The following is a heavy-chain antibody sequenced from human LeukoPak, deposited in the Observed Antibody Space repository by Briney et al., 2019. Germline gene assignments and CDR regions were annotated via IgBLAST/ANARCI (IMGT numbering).Heavy chain of an antibody. J-gene: IGHJ3*02. CDR2: ISSSSSYI. V-gene: IGHV3-21*01. Sequence: PGGSLRPSCAASGFTISSYSMNWARQAPSKGLEWISSISSSSSYIYYADSVKGRFTISRDNAKSSRYLQMNSLRAEDTAVYYCARVVWELLGRGAFDIWGQGTMVTVSS. CDR1: GFTISSYS. D-gene: IGHD1-26*01. CDR3: ARVVWELLGRGAFDI.